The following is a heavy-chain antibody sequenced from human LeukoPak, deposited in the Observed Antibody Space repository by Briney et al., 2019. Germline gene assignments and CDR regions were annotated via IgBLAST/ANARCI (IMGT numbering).Heavy chain of an antibody. CDR3: ERVGSYYVDVIDY. CDR1: GYTFTGYY. D-gene: IGHD1-26*01. J-gene: IGHJ4*02. V-gene: IGHV1-2*02. CDR2: INPNSGGT. Sequence: DSVKVSCKASGYTFTGYYMHWVRQAPGQGLEWMGWINPNSGGTNYAQKFQGRVTMTSDTSISTAYMELSRLRSDDTAVYYCERVGSYYVDVIDYWGQGTPVTVSS.